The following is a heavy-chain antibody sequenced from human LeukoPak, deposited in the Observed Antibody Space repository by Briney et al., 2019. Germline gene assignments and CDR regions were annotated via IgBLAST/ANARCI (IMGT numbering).Heavy chain of an antibody. J-gene: IGHJ4*02. CDR1: GGTFSSYA. D-gene: IGHD3-22*01. CDR3: ARERGGDYYDSSGYPLDY. Sequence: ASVKVSXKASGGTFSSYAISWVRQAPGQGLEWMGGIIPIFGTANYAQKFQGRVTITTDESTSTAYMELSSLRSEDTAVYYCARERGGDYYDSSGYPLDYWGQGTLVTVSS. V-gene: IGHV1-69*05. CDR2: IIPIFGTA.